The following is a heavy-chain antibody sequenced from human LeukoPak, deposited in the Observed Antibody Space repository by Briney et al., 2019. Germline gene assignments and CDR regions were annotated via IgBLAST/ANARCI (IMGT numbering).Heavy chain of an antibody. Sequence: ASVKVSCKASGYTFTSYGITWVRQAPGQGLEWMGVFIPILGTANSTQKFHDRLTITADISTNTAYMELSRLRSDDTAVYYCARVGDYGSGSYSLYYFDYWGQGTLVTVSS. J-gene: IGHJ4*02. CDR1: GYTFTSYG. V-gene: IGHV1-69*10. CDR2: FIPILGTA. D-gene: IGHD3-10*01. CDR3: ARVGDYGSGSYSLYYFDY.